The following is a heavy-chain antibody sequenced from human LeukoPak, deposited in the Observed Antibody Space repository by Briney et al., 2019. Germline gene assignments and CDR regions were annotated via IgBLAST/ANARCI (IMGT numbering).Heavy chain of an antibody. Sequence: SETLSLTCALYGGSFSSYSWSWTWIRQTPEKGLEWIGEIIEKGNANYNPSLESGVTIDLDTSKNQFSLKLTSMTAADTAMYYCARGYYPPRWYFDLWGRGTLVTVSS. D-gene: IGHD3-10*01. J-gene: IGHJ2*01. CDR3: ARGYYPPRWYFDL. CDR2: IIEKGNA. V-gene: IGHV4-34*01. CDR1: GGSFSSYS.